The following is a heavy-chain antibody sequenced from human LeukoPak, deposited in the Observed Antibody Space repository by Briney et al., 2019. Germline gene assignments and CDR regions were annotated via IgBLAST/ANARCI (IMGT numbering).Heavy chain of an antibody. CDR2: IYSGGST. CDR3: ARPDYGGDGFDI. V-gene: IGHV3-66*01. D-gene: IGHD4-23*01. CDR1: GFTVSSNY. Sequence: PPGGSLRLSCAASGFTVSSNYMSWVRQAPGKGLEWVSVIYSGGSTYYADSVKGRFNISRDNSKNTLYLQMNSLRAEDTAVYYCARPDYGGDGFDIWGQGTMVTVSS. J-gene: IGHJ3*02.